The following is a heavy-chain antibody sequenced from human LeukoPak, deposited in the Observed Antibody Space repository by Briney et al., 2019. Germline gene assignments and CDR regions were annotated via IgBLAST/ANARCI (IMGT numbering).Heavy chain of an antibody. CDR1: GFIFNNYG. CDR3: AKGSSGYFADL. D-gene: IGHD3-22*01. V-gene: IGHV3-23*01. Sequence: GGSLRLSCAASGFIFNNYGLIWVRQAPGKGLEWVSAISNDGGGTQYADFVEGRFTISRDNSKNTLFLQMSSLRAEDTALYCCAKGSSGYFADLWGQGTLVTVSS. J-gene: IGHJ5*02. CDR2: ISNDGGGT.